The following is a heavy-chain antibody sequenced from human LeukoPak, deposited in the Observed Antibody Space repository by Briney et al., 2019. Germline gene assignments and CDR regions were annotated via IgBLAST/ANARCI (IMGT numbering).Heavy chain of an antibody. CDR2: INSDGRST. V-gene: IGHV3-74*01. CDR1: GFTFSTSW. J-gene: IGHJ4*02. CDR3: AHTVWSGNYFDY. Sequence: GGSLRPSCAASGFTFSTSWMHWVRQVPGKGLVWVSRINSDGRSTDYADSVKGRFTISRDNTKNTLYLQMNSLRVEDTAMYYCAHTVWSGNYFDYWGQGTLVTVSS. D-gene: IGHD3-3*01.